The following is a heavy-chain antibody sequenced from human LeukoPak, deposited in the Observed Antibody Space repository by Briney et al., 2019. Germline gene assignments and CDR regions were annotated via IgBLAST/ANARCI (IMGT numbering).Heavy chain of an antibody. V-gene: IGHV4-61*02. D-gene: IGHD3-10*01. J-gene: IGHJ5*02. CDR2: IYTSGST. CDR3: ARDGTGSGSHLDLT. Sequence: SETLSLTCTVSGGSISSGSYYWSWIRQPAGKGLEWIGRIYTSGSTNYNPSLKSRVTISVDTSKNQFSLKLSSVTAADTAVYYCARDGTGSGSHLDLTWGQGTLVTVSS. CDR1: GGSISSGSYY.